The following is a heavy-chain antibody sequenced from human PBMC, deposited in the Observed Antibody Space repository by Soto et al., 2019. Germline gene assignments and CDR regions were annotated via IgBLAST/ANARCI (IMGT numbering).Heavy chain of an antibody. D-gene: IGHD6-13*01. Sequence: SVEVSCKAFRGTLSSYAISWVRQPRGEGLEGMGGHIPIFGTAKYEQKFKGSVTITADESTSTAYMELSSLRSEDTAVYYCASPPRIAAAGTSHYYYGMDVWGQGTTVTVSS. J-gene: IGHJ6*02. CDR1: RGTLSSYA. CDR3: ASPPRIAAAGTSHYYYGMDV. CDR2: HIPIFGTA. V-gene: IGHV1-69*13.